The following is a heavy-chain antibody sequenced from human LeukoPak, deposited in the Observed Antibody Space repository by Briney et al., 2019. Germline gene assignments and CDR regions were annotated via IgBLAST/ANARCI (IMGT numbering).Heavy chain of an antibody. CDR1: GFTFSSYG. Sequence: GGSLRLSCAASGFTFSSYGMHWVRQAPGKGLEWVAFIRYDGSNKYYADSVKGRFTISRDNAKNSLYLQMNSLRAEDTAVYYCAGPNSSGGGLAYWGQGTLVTVSS. J-gene: IGHJ4*02. CDR2: IRYDGSNK. CDR3: AGPNSSGGGLAY. V-gene: IGHV3-30*02. D-gene: IGHD6-19*01.